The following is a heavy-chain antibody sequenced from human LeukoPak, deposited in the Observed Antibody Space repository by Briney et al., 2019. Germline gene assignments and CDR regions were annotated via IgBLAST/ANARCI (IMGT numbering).Heavy chain of an antibody. CDR2: IYYSGST. CDR1: GGSISSGGYY. Sequence: PSETLSLTCTVSGGSISSGGYYWSWIRQHPGKGLEWIGYIYYSGSTYYNPSLKSRVTISVDTSKNQFSLKLSSVTAADTAVYYCARVYHYDSSGYWYYFDYWGQGTLVTVSS. J-gene: IGHJ4*02. V-gene: IGHV4-31*03. D-gene: IGHD3-22*01. CDR3: ARVYHYDSSGYWYYFDY.